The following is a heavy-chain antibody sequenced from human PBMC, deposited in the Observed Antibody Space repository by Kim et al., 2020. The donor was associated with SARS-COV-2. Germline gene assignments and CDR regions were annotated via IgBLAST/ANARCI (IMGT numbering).Heavy chain of an antibody. CDR1: GGSISSYY. V-gene: IGHV4-59*08. CDR2: IYYSGST. D-gene: IGHD3-10*01. Sequence: SETLSLTCTVSGGSISSYYWSWIRQPPGKGLEWIGYIYYSGSTKYNPSLKSRVTISVDTSKNQFSLKLSSVTDADTAVYYCARLITMDRGVIIYYFDYWGQGSLVTVSS. CDR3: ARLITMDRGVIIYYFDY. J-gene: IGHJ4*02.